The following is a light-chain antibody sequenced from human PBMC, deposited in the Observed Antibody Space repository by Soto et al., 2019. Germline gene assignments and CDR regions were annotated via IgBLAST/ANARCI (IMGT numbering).Light chain of an antibody. CDR1: HNDIGTYDY. J-gene: IGLJ1*01. Sequence: QSVLTQPASVSGSPGQSITISCTGNHNDIGTYDYVSWYQQHPGRAPRLLIHGVTTRPSGISGRFSASKSGLTASLTISGLQPEDESDFYCISFTSHRIYVFGPGPKVTDL. CDR2: GVT. CDR3: ISFTSHRIYV. V-gene: IGLV2-14*03.